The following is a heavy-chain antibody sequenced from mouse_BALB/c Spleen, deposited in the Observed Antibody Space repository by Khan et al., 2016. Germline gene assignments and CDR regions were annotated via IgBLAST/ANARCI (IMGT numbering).Heavy chain of an antibody. J-gene: IGHJ4*01. D-gene: IGHD4-1*02. V-gene: IGHV2-2*02. CDR1: GFSLTRYG. CDR3: ASTGAYAMDY. Sequence: QVQLQQSGPGLVQPSQSLSITCTVSGFSLTRYGIHWVRQSPGKGLEWLGVIWSGGTTDYNAAFIPRLSISKDNSKSQVFLKMNSLQTNDTAIYSCASTGAYAMDYWGQGTSVTVSS. CDR2: IWSGGTT.